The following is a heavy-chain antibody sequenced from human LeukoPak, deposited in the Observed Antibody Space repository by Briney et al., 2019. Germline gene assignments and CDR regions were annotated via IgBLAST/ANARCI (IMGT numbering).Heavy chain of an antibody. CDR1: GFTFSSYA. CDR2: ISGSGGST. V-gene: IGHV3-23*01. D-gene: IGHD3-22*01. Sequence: GGSLRLSCAASGFTFSSYAMSWVRQAPGKGLEWVSAISGSGGSTYYADSVKGRFTISRDNAKNSLYLQMNSLRAEDTALYYCARVRYYDSSEDYWGQGTLVTVSS. J-gene: IGHJ4*02. CDR3: ARVRYYDSSEDY.